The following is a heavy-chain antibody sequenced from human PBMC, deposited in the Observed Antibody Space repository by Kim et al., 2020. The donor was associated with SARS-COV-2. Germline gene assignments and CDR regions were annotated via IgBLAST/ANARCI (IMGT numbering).Heavy chain of an antibody. J-gene: IGHJ4*02. Sequence: ADSVKGRFTISRDNAMSSLYLQMDSLRPEYTAFYYCAKGGVAAPGRFDYWGQGTLVTVSS. V-gene: IGHV3-9*01. CDR3: AKGGVAAPGRFDY. D-gene: IGHD6-13*01.